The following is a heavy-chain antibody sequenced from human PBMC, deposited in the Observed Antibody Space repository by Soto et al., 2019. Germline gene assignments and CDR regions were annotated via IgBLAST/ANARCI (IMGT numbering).Heavy chain of an antibody. CDR1: GYTFTSYA. CDR2: INAGNGNT. J-gene: IGHJ6*02. V-gene: IGHV1-3*01. Sequence: ASVKVSCKASGYTFTSYAMHWVRQAPGQRLEWMGWINAGNGNTKYSQKFQGRVTITRDTSASTAYMGLSSLRSEDTAVYYCARDRAQTTYYGMDVWGQGTTVTVSS. CDR3: ARDRAQTTYYGMDV. D-gene: IGHD1-1*01.